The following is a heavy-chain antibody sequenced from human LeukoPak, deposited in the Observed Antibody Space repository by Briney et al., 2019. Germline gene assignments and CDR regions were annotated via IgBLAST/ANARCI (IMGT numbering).Heavy chain of an antibody. CDR2: IREDGSEK. CDR1: GFTFSTYW. J-gene: IGHJ4*02. CDR3: ARGDLDF. V-gene: IGHV3-7*01. Sequence: GGSLRLSCAASGFTFSTYWMTWVRQAPGKGLEWVATIREDGSEKFYVDSVKGRFTISRDNAKNSVFLKMNSLRVEDTDVYYCARGDLDFWGQGTLVTVSS.